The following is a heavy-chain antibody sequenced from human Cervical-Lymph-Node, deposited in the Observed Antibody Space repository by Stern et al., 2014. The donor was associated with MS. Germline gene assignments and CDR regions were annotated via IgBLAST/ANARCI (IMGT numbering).Heavy chain of an antibody. Sequence: VQLEESGGGVVQPGRSLRLSCAASGFTFSYSTMHWVRQAPGKGLEWVATVSYDGSDEYYPDSVKGRFTISRDNSKNTLYLQVNSLRAEDTGVYFCARDRTVTTYYYYYGMDVWGRGTTVTVSS. V-gene: IGHV3-30*04. CDR3: ARDRTVTTYYYYYGMDV. J-gene: IGHJ6*02. CDR2: VSYDGSDE. CDR1: GFTFSYST. D-gene: IGHD4-11*01.